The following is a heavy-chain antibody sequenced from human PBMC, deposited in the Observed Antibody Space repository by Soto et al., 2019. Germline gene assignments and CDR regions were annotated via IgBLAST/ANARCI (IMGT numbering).Heavy chain of an antibody. CDR3: ARHSRAGYNFDY. J-gene: IGHJ4*02. D-gene: IGHD5-12*01. V-gene: IGHV4-59*08. CDR1: GGSISNYD. CDR2: IYYSGST. Sequence: SETLSLTCTVGGGSISNYDGRWIRQPPGKGLEWIGYIYYSGSTNYNPSLKSRVTISVDTSKNQSSLTLSSVTAADTAVYYCARHSRAGYNFDYWGQGTLVTSPQ.